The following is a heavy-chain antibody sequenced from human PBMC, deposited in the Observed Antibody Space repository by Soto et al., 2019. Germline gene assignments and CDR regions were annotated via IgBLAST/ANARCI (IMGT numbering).Heavy chain of an antibody. CDR2: INADSGDK. Sequence: QAHLVQSGAEVRKPGASVKVSCQALEHTSTIYYIHWVRQARGQGLEWMGWINADSGDKTYEEDFRGRVTFTRDTSTSTFHMELSRLTLDDTAMYFCATRDYDILTGYLHIWGQGTLITVSS. V-gene: IGHV1-2*02. D-gene: IGHD3-9*01. CDR1: EHTSTIYY. J-gene: IGHJ1*01. CDR3: ATRDYDILTGYLHI.